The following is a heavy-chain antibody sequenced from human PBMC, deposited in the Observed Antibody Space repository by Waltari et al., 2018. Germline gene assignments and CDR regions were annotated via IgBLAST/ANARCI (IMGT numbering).Heavy chain of an antibody. V-gene: IGHV3-48*01. CDR1: GFTFSSYR. CDR3: ARELGFDAFDI. CDR2: ISSSSSTI. D-gene: IGHD7-27*01. Sequence: EVQLVESGGGLVQPGGSLRLSCAASGFTFSSYRMNWVRQAPGKGLEWVSYISSSSSTIYYADSVKGRFTISRDNAKNSLYLQMNSLRAEDTAVYYCARELGFDAFDIWGQGTMVTVSS. J-gene: IGHJ3*02.